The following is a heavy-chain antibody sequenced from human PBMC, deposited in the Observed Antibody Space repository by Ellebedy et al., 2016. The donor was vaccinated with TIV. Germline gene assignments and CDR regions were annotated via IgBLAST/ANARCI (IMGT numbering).Heavy chain of an antibody. CDR3: ARGGGEWNAHIDY. J-gene: IGHJ4*02. Sequence: GESLKISCKGSGYSFTSYWIGWVRQMPGKGLEWMGIIYPGDSDTRYSPSFQGQVTISVDKSISTAYLHWSSLKASDAAMYYCARGGGEWNAHIDYWGQGTLVSVSS. CDR2: IYPGDSDT. CDR1: GYSFTSYW. V-gene: IGHV5-51*01. D-gene: IGHD1-1*01.